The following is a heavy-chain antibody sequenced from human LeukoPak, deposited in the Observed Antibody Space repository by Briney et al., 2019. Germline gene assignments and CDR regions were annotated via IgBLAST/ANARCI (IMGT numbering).Heavy chain of an antibody. CDR2: IYYSGST. CDR1: GGSISSYY. J-gene: IGHJ4*02. CDR3: ARDIYGDYAY. V-gene: IGHV4-59*01. D-gene: IGHD4-17*01. Sequence: SETLSLTCTVSGGSISSYYWSWIRQPPGKGLEWIGYIYYSGSTNYNPSLKSRVTISVDTSKNQFSLKLSSVTPADTAVYYCARDIYGDYAYWGQGTLVTVSS.